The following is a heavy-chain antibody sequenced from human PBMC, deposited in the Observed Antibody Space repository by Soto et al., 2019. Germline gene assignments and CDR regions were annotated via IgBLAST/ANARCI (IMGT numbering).Heavy chain of an antibody. V-gene: IGHV3-23*01. CDR2: ISNSGTST. J-gene: IGHJ4*02. Sequence: VGSLRLSCAASGFTFSGYAMIWVRQAPGKGLEWVSLISNSGTSTYYGDSVRGRFTISRDNSKSTLSLQMNSLRAEDTAVYYCVKPLVGTTKSFDSWGQGILVTVSS. CDR3: VKPLVGTTKSFDS. CDR1: GFTFSGYA. D-gene: IGHD1-26*01.